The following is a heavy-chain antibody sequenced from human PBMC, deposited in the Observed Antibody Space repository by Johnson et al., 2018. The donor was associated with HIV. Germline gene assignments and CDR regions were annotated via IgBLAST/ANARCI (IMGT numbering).Heavy chain of an antibody. CDR3: ATDIVVVLAATATGAAFDI. J-gene: IGHJ3*02. D-gene: IGHD2-15*01. CDR2: ISWDGGST. CDR1: GFIVSNSW. Sequence: VQLVESGGGLIQPGGSLRLSCAASGFIVSNSWMTWVRQAPGKGLEWVSLISWDGGSTYYADSVKGQFTISRDNSKNTLHLQMNSLRAEDTAVYYCATDIVVVLAATATGAAFDIWGQGTMVTVSS. V-gene: IGHV3-53*01.